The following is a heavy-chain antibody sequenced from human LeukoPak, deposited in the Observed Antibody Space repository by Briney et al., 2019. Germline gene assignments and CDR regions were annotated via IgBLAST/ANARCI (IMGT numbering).Heavy chain of an antibody. V-gene: IGHV4-39*01. D-gene: IGHD7-27*01. Sequence: PSETLSLTCTVLGGSISNSGYYWGWIRQPPGKGLEWIGSIYDSGSTYYHPSLKSRVTISVDTSKNQFSLNLSSVTAADTAVYYCVRHVSNWGEDYWGRGTLVTVSS. J-gene: IGHJ4*02. CDR2: IYDSGST. CDR1: GGSISNSGYY. CDR3: VRHVSNWGEDY.